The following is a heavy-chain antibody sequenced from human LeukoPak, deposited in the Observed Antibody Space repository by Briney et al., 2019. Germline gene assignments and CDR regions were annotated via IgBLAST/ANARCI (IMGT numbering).Heavy chain of an antibody. Sequence: PGGSLRLSCAASGFTFSDYYMSWIRQAPGKGLEWVSYISSSGSTIYYADSVKGRFTISRDNAKNSLYLQMNSLRAEDTAVYYCARDGRGALITMVRGVLRSDPFDIWGQGTMVTVPS. V-gene: IGHV3-11*01. J-gene: IGHJ3*02. D-gene: IGHD3-10*01. CDR3: ARDGRGALITMVRGVLRSDPFDI. CDR2: ISSSGSTI. CDR1: GFTFSDYY.